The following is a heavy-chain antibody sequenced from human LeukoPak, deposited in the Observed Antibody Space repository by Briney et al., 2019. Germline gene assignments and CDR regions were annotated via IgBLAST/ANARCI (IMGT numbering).Heavy chain of an antibody. CDR2: VFYNGAT. Sequence: PSETLSLTCIVSGGSISSSIYYWAWVRQPPGKGLEWIGTVFYNGATQYSPSLRSRVTISIDTSTNQFSLKLTSVTAADTALYYCARSRRGYFDLWGRGTLVTVSS. CDR1: GGSISSSIYY. CDR3: ARSRRGYFDL. J-gene: IGHJ2*01. V-gene: IGHV4-39*07.